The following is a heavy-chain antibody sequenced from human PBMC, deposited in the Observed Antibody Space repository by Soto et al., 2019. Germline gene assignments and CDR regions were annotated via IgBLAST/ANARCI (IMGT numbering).Heavy chain of an antibody. J-gene: IGHJ6*02. D-gene: IGHD2-2*01. Sequence: SLKVSCKASGGPFSSYAMSWVRQAPGQGLEWMGGIIPIFGTANYAQKFQGRVTITADESTSTAYMELSSLRSEDTAVYYCARGWVVPAAKGNYYYYYGMDVWGQGTTVTVSS. V-gene: IGHV1-69*13. CDR3: ARGWVVPAAKGNYYYYYGMDV. CDR2: IIPIFGTA. CDR1: GGPFSSYA.